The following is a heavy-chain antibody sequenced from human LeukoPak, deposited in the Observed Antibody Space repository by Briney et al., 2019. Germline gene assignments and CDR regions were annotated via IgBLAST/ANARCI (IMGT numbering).Heavy chain of an antibody. V-gene: IGHV3-23*01. J-gene: IGHJ4*02. CDR1: GFTSSSYA. CDR2: ISGSGGST. Sequence: GGSLRLSCAASGFTSSSYAMSWVRQAPGKGLEWVSAISGSGGSTYYADSVKGRFTISRDNSKNTLYLQMNSLRAEDTAVYYCAKGWGDSGYDFIDYWGQGTLVTVSS. CDR3: AKGWGDSGYDFIDY. D-gene: IGHD5-12*01.